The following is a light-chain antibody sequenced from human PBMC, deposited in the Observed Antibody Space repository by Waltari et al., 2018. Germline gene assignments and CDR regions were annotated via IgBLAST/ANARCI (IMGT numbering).Light chain of an antibody. V-gene: IGLV3-1*01. Sequence: YELTQPPSVSVSPGQTASITCSGDNLEDKYVCWYQQKAGQSPVLVIHQDSRQPSGIPERFSGASSGNTATLTISGTQAMDEADYYCQAWDSSTDVVFGGGTRLTVL. CDR1: NLEDKY. CDR2: QDS. J-gene: IGLJ2*01. CDR3: QAWDSSTDVV.